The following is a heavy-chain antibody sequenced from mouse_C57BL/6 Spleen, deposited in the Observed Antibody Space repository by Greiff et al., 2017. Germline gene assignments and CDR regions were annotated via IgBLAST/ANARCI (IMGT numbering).Heavy chain of an antibody. Sequence: EVMLVESEGGLVQPGSSMKLSCTASGFTFSDYYMAWVRQVPEKGLEWVANINYDGSSTYYLDSLKSRFIISRDNAKNILYLQMSSLKSEDTATYYCARDDYGHWYFDVWGTGTTVTVSS. CDR3: ARDDYGHWYFDV. CDR2: INYDGSST. CDR1: GFTFSDYY. D-gene: IGHD2-4*01. V-gene: IGHV5-16*01. J-gene: IGHJ1*03.